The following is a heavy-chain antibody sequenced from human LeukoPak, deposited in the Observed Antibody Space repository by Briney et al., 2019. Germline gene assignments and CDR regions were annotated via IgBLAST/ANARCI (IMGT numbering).Heavy chain of an antibody. CDR3: ASEGAPGYYCMDV. Sequence: PGGSLRLSCAASGFTFSSYSMNWVRQAPGKGLEWVAFIRYDGSNKYYADSVKGRFTISRDNAKNSLYLQMNSLRAEDTAVYYCASEGAPGYYCMDVWGKGTTVTVSS. CDR1: GFTFSSYS. J-gene: IGHJ6*03. D-gene: IGHD1-26*01. CDR2: IRYDGSNK. V-gene: IGHV3-33*08.